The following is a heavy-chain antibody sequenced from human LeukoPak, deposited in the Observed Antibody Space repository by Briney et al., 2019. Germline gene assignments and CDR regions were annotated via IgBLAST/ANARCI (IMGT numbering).Heavy chain of an antibody. Sequence: SETLSLTCTVSGGSISGYYWSWIRQPPGKGLEWIGYIYYSGSTNYNPSLKSRVTISVDTSKNQFSLKLSSVTAADTAVYYCARRANIPMVRGVIEYYFDYWGQGTLVTVSS. J-gene: IGHJ4*02. CDR1: GGSISGYY. CDR2: IYYSGST. V-gene: IGHV4-59*01. CDR3: ARRANIPMVRGVIEYYFDY. D-gene: IGHD3-10*01.